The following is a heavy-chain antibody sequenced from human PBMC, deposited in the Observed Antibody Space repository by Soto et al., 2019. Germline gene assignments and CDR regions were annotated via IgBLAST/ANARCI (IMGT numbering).Heavy chain of an antibody. D-gene: IGHD3-22*01. CDR3: ARDQLYYNDISGRPLNAFDV. J-gene: IGHJ3*01. CDR1: GFTFSTYA. CDR2: IGIGSSTK. Sequence: PGGSLRLSCAASGFTFSTYAMTWVRQAPGKGLERVSYIGIGSSTKYYADSVKGRFTISRDNAKNSLYLQMNSLRAEDTAVYYCARDQLYYNDISGRPLNAFDVWGQGTMVTVSS. V-gene: IGHV3-48*01.